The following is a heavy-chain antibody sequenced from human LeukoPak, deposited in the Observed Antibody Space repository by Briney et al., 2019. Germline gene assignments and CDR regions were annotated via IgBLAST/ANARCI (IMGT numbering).Heavy chain of an antibody. J-gene: IGHJ3*02. Sequence: GGSLRLSCAASGFTFSSYWMSWVRQAPGKGLEWVANIKQDGSEKYYVDSVKGRFTISRDNAKNSLYLQMNSLRAEDTAVYYCASYDSSGYYSGAFDIWGQGTMVTVSS. CDR3: ASYDSSGYYSGAFDI. CDR2: IKQDGSEK. CDR1: GFTFSSYW. V-gene: IGHV3-7*01. D-gene: IGHD3-22*01.